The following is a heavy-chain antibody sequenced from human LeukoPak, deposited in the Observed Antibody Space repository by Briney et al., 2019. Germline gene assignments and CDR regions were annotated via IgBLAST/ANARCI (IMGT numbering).Heavy chain of an antibody. CDR3: ARPHRYYYYYMDV. CDR1: GYSFSTHW. J-gene: IGHJ6*03. Sequence: NLGESLKISCKGSGYSFSTHWIGWVRQMPGKGLEWLGIIYAGDFDTRYSPSFQGQVTISADKSISTAFLQWSSLKASDTAIYYCARPHRYYYYYMDVWGKGTTVTVSS. V-gene: IGHV5-51*01. CDR2: IYAGDFDT.